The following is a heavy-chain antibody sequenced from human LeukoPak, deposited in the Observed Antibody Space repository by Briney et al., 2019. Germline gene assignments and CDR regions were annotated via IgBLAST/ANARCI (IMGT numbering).Heavy chain of an antibody. J-gene: IGHJ4*02. Sequence: PGGPLKFSCAAPGSPASNTYMTWFGKAPGKGLEWVSLICSGGRTYYADSVNARFTISRDNSKNTLYLQMNSLRADDTAVYYCARGDDYGDSWGQGTLVTVSS. D-gene: IGHD3-16*01. V-gene: IGHV3-53*01. CDR3: ARGDDYGDS. CDR1: GSPASNTY. CDR2: ICSGGRT.